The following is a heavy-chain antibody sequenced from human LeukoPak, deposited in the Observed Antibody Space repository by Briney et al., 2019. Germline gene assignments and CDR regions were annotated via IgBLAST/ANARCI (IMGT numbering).Heavy chain of an antibody. Sequence: GGSLRLSCAASGIDFKASGMHWVRQAPGMGLEWVTFIQTDGSDKYYATSVAGRFTISRDNSKNTVYLHMNSLRPDDTALYYCAREGGTVVVGRFDYWGQGTLVTVSS. CDR3: AREGGTVVVGRFDY. CDR2: IQTDGSDK. CDR1: GIDFKASG. V-gene: IGHV3-30*02. D-gene: IGHD2-2*01. J-gene: IGHJ4*02.